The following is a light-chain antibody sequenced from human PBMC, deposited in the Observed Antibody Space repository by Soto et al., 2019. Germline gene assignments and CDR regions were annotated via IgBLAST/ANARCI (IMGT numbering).Light chain of an antibody. V-gene: IGLV2-14*01. Sequence: QSVLTQPASVSGSPGQSITISCTGTSSDVGAYNYVSWYQQHPGKAPKLMIFEVNNRPSGVSNRFSGSKSGNTASLAISGLQAEDEADDYCSSYTSSSTLVFGGGTKVTVL. CDR2: EVN. J-gene: IGLJ2*01. CDR1: SSDVGAYNY. CDR3: SSYTSSSTLV.